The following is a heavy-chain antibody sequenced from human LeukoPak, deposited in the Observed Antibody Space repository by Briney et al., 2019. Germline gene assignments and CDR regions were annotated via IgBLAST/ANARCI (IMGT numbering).Heavy chain of an antibody. CDR2: ISSSSSTI. CDR1: GFTFSSYS. J-gene: IGHJ4*02. CDR3: ARVYYDFWSD. D-gene: IGHD3-3*01. V-gene: IGHV3-48*04. Sequence: GGSLRLSCAASGFTFSSYSMNWVRQAPGKGLEWVSYISSSSSTIYYADSVKGRFTISRDNAKNSLYLQMNSLRAEDTAVYYCARVYYDFWSDWGQGTLVTVS.